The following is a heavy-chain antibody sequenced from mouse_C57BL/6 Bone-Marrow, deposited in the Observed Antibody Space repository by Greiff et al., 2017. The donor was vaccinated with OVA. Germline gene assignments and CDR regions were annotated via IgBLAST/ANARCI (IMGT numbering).Heavy chain of an antibody. CDR2: IYPGSGST. CDR3: ASPLITTVTYFDV. V-gene: IGHV1-55*01. Sequence: QVQLQQPGAELVKPGASVKMSCKASGYTFTSYWITWVKQRPGQGLEWIGDIYPGSGSTNYNEKFKSKATLTVDTSSSTAYMQISSLTSEDSAVYYCASPLITTVTYFDVWGTGTTVTVSS. CDR1: GYTFTSYW. J-gene: IGHJ1*03. D-gene: IGHD1-1*01.